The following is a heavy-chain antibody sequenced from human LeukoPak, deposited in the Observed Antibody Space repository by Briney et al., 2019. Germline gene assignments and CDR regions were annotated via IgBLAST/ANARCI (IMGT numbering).Heavy chain of an antibody. V-gene: IGHV1-18*01. CDR2: ISAYNGNT. Sequence: ASVKVSCKASGYTFTSYGINWVRQAPGQGLEWMGWISAYNGNTKYAQKFQGTVTMTTDTSTTTAYMELRSLRYDDTAVYYCARGNGETVSTSLNWFDPWSQGTLVTVSS. CDR3: ARGNGETVSTSLNWFDP. J-gene: IGHJ5*02. CDR1: GYTFTSYG. D-gene: IGHD5/OR15-5a*01.